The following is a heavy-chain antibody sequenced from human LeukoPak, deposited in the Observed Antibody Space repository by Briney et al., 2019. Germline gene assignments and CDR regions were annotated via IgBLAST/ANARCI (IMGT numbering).Heavy chain of an antibody. CDR3: AKQSSSWYGGMDV. J-gene: IGHJ6*02. CDR1: GFTLSSYA. V-gene: IGHV3-23*01. Sequence: GGSLRLSCAASGFTLSSYAMSWVRQAPGKGLEWVSAISGSGGSTYYADSVKGRFTISRDNSKNTLYLQMNSLRAEDTAVYYCAKQSSSWYGGMDVWGQGTTVTVSS. CDR2: ISGSGGST. D-gene: IGHD6-13*01.